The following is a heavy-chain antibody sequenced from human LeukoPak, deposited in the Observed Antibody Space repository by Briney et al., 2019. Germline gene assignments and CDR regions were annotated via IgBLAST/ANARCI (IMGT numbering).Heavy chain of an antibody. Sequence: GGSLRLSCAASGFTFSSYAMHWVRQAPGKGLEWVAVISYDGSNKYYADSVKGRFTISRDNSKNTLYLQMNSLRAEDTAVYYCARDVLPSAMVNYFDYWGQGTLVTVSS. CDR1: GFTFSSYA. V-gene: IGHV3-30-3*01. J-gene: IGHJ4*02. CDR3: ARDVLPSAMVNYFDY. D-gene: IGHD5-18*01. CDR2: ISYDGSNK.